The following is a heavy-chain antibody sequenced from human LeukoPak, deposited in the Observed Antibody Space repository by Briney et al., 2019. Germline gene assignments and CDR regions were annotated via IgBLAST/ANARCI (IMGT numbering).Heavy chain of an antibody. D-gene: IGHD1-26*01. CDR3: ARFSRPVGATNSFDY. V-gene: IGHV4-34*01. CDR2: INHSGST. Sequence: PSETLSLTCAVYGGSFSGYYWSWLRQPPGKGLEWIGEINHSGSTNYNPSLKSRVTISVDTSKNQFSLKLSSVTAADTAVYYCARFSRPVGATNSFDYWGQGTLVTVSS. CDR1: GGSFSGYY. J-gene: IGHJ4*02.